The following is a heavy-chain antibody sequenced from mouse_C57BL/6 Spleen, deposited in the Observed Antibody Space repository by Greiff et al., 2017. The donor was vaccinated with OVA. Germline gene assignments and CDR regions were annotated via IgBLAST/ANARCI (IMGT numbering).Heavy chain of an antibody. Sequence: EVQLQQSGTVLARPGASVKMSCKTSGYPFTSYWMHWVKQRPGQGLEWIGAIYPGNSDTSSNQKFKGKAKLTAVTSASTAYMERSSLTNEDAAVYYCSTTAVGARAFDVWGTGTTVTVSS. CDR2: IYPGNSDT. J-gene: IGHJ1*03. CDR1: GYPFTSYW. V-gene: IGHV1-5*01. D-gene: IGHD1-1*01. CDR3: STTAVGARAFDV.